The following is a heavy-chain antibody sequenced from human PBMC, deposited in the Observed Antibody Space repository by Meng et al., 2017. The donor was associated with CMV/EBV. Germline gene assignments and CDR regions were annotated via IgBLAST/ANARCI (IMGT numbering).Heavy chain of an antibody. CDR3: ARSITMVRGVIMNNWFDP. CDR2: IYPGDSDT. Sequence: KVSCKGSGYSFTSYWIGWVRQMPGKGLEWMGIIYPGDSDTRYSPSFQGQVTISADKSISTAYLQWSSLKASDTAMYYCARSITMVRGVIMNNWFDPWGQGTLVTVSS. D-gene: IGHD3-10*01. V-gene: IGHV5-51*01. CDR1: GYSFTSYW. J-gene: IGHJ5*02.